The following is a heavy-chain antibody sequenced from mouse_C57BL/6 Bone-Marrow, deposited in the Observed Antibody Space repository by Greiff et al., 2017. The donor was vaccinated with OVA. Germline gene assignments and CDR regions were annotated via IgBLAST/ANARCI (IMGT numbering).Heavy chain of an antibody. CDR3: TAYYYGSSYEAWFAY. Sequence: VQLQQSGAELVRPGASVKLSCTASGFNIKDDYMHWVKQRPEQGLAWIGWIDPENGDTEYASKFQGKATITADTSSNTAYLQLSSLTSEDTAVYYCTAYYYGSSYEAWFAYWGQGTLVTVSA. CDR2: IDPENGDT. CDR1: GFNIKDDY. D-gene: IGHD1-1*01. J-gene: IGHJ3*01. V-gene: IGHV14-4*01.